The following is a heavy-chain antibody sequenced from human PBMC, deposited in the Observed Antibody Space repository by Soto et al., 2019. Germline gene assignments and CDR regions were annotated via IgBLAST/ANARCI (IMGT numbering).Heavy chain of an antibody. J-gene: IGHJ5*02. D-gene: IGHD4-17*01. CDR1: GGSISSGDYY. Sequence: TLSLTCTVSGGSISSGDYYWIWIRQPPGKGLEWIGYIYYSGSTYYNPSLKSRVTISQDTSKNQFSLKLSSVTAADTAVYYCARETGYGELEGYNWFDPWGQGTLVTVSS. CDR3: ARETGYGELEGYNWFDP. CDR2: IYYSGST. V-gene: IGHV4-30-4*01.